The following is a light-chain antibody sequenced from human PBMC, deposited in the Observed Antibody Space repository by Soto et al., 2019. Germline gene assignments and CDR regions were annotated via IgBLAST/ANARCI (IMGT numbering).Light chain of an antibody. CDR2: GVK. J-gene: IGLJ1*01. V-gene: IGLV2-14*01. CDR3: SSYTTSYFYV. Sequence: QSALTQPASVSGSPGQSITISCTGSGRDIGAYNYVSWYQQHPGKAPKLIIYGVKNRPSGVSNRFSASKSAFTASLTISGPQAEDEADYYCSSYTTSYFYVFGPGTKSPS. CDR1: GRDIGAYNY.